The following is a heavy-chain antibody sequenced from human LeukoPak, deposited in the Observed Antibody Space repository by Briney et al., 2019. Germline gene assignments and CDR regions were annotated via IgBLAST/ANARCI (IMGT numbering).Heavy chain of an antibody. J-gene: IGHJ5*02. CDR1: GFTFSSYA. CDR3: ARDKASSGFDH. Sequence: GGSLRLSCAASGFTFSSYAMHWVRQAPGKGLEYVSAISSNGGSTYYANSVKGRFTISRDNSKNTLYLQMGSLRAEDMAVYYCARDKASSGFDHWGQGTLVTVSS. V-gene: IGHV3-64*01. CDR2: ISSNGGST. D-gene: IGHD6-19*01.